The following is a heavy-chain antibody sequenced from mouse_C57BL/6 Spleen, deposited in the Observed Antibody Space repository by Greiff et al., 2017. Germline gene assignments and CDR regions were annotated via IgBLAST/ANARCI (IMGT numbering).Heavy chain of an antibody. V-gene: IGHV1-26*01. J-gene: IGHJ3*01. CDR3: ARRWWLLLAWFAY. CDR2: INPNNGGT. Sequence: EVQLQQSGPELVKPGASVKISCKASGYTFTDYYMNWVKQSHGKSLEWIGDINPNNGGTSYNQKFKGKATLTVDKSSSTAYMELRSLTSEDSAVYYCARRWWLLLAWFAYWGQGTLVTVSA. CDR1: GYTFTDYY. D-gene: IGHD2-3*01.